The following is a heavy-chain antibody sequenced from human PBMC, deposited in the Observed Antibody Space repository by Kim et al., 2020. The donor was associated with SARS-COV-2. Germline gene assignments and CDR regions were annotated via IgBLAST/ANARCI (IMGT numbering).Heavy chain of an antibody. CDR3: ARRLGCAGHGCYSGYV. D-gene: IGHD2-8*02. CDR1: GGSITTTSYY. CDR2: IYYTGRT. J-gene: IGHJ6*01. Sequence: SETLSLTCPVSGGSITTTSYYWGWIRQPPGKGLEWIGSIYYTGRTYYNPSLTSRVTISIDTSKNRFSLELRSVPAADTSVYYCARRLGCAGHGCYSGYV. V-gene: IGHV4-39*02.